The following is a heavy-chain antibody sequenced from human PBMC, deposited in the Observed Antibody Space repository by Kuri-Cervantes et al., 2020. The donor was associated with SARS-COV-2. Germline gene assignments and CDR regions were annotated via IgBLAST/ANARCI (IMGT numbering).Heavy chain of an antibody. J-gene: IGHJ4*02. CDR3: AREPGGTFDY. Sequence: GGSLRLSCAASGFTFSSYDMHWVRQATGKGLEWVSAIGTAGDPYYPGSVKGRFTISRDNAKNSLYLQMNSLRAEDTAVYYCAREPGGTFDYRGQGTLVTVSS. D-gene: IGHD3-16*01. V-gene: IGHV3-13*05. CDR2: IGTAGDP. CDR1: GFTFSSYD.